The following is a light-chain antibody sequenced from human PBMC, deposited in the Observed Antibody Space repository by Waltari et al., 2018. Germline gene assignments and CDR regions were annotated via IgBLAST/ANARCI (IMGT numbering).Light chain of an antibody. J-gene: IGLJ2*01. CDR2: LENSGSH. Sequence: QPVLTQSSSASASLGSSVKLTCTLSSGHSNYIIVWPQQQPGKAPRYLIKLENSGSHNKGSGVPDRFSVSSSGADRYLTISNLQSEDEADYYCETWDSNTRVFGGGTKLTVL. V-gene: IGLV4-60*03. CDR1: SGHSNYI. CDR3: ETWDSNTRV.